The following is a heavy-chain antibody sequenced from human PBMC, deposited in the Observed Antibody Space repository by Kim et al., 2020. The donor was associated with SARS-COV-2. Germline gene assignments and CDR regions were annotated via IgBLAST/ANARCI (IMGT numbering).Heavy chain of an antibody. CDR2: FYSSGPT. J-gene: IGHJ6*02. CDR1: GGSISTSSYQ. CDR3: ARKGAGWTFTYYSGIDV. V-gene: IGHV4-39*01. D-gene: IGHD6-19*01. Sequence: SETLSLTCTVSGGSISTSSYQWAWIRQTPRRGLEWIGSFYSSGPTSYNPSLSTRVSISADTSGNQFYLNLTSVSAADTAVYYCARKGAGWTFTYYSGIDVRGQGSTVSVYS.